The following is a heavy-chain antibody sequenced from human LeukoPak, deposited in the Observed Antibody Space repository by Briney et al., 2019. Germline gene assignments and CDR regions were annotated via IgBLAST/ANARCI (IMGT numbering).Heavy chain of an antibody. Sequence: GGSLRLSGAASGFTFSSYAMHWVRQAPGKGLEWVAVISYDGSNKYYADSVKGRFTISRDNSKDTLYLQMNSLRAEDTAVYYCARDAVSGYDYYYYYMDVWGKGTTVTVSS. D-gene: IGHD5-12*01. J-gene: IGHJ6*03. CDR2: ISYDGSNK. CDR3: ARDAVSGYDYYYYYMDV. V-gene: IGHV3-30*04. CDR1: GFTFSSYA.